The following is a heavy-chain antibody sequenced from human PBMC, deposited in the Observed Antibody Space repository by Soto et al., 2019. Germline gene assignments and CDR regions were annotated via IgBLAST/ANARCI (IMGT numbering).Heavy chain of an antibody. Sequence: SETLSLTCTVSGGSISSGGYYWSWIRQHPGKGLEWIGYIYYSGSTYYNPSLKSRVTISVDTSKNQFSLKLSSVTAADTAVYYCARAVLLWFGELHNWFAPWGQGTLVTVSS. CDR3: ARAVLLWFGELHNWFAP. V-gene: IGHV4-31*03. CDR1: GGSISSGGYY. J-gene: IGHJ5*02. CDR2: IYYSGST. D-gene: IGHD3-10*01.